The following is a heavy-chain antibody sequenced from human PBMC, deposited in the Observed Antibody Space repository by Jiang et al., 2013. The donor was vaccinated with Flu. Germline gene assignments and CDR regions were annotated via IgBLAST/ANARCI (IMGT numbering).Heavy chain of an antibody. D-gene: IGHD3-22*01. CDR3: ARAWGGYYYLYYYYGMDV. J-gene: IGHJ6*02. Sequence: LLKPSETLSLTCTVSGGSISSYYWSWIRQPPGKGLEWIGYIYYSGSTNYNPSLKSRVTISVDTSKNQFSLKLSSVTAADTAVYYCARAWGGYYYLYYYYGMDVWGQGTTVTVSS. V-gene: IGHV4-59*01. CDR2: IYYSGST. CDR1: GGSISSYY.